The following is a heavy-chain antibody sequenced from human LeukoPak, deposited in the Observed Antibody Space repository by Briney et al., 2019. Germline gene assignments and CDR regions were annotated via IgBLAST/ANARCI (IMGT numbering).Heavy chain of an antibody. CDR1: GFTFSSYS. V-gene: IGHV3-21*01. J-gene: IGHJ4*02. D-gene: IGHD4-11*01. CDR2: ISTRSPHI. Sequence: GGSLRLSCAASGFTFSSYSMNWVGQAPGRGVEWVSSISTRSPHIYSPHSLQARFTISRDNAKNSLYLHMNSLRAEDTAVYYCARDWDYSFDYWGQGTLVTVSS. CDR3: ARDWDYSFDY.